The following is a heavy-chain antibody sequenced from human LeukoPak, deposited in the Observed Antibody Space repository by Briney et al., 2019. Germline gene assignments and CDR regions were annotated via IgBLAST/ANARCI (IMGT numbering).Heavy chain of an antibody. CDR1: GGTFSSYT. CDR3: ARTYCSSTSRYTQWFDP. V-gene: IGHV1-69*02. J-gene: IGHJ5*02. D-gene: IGHD2-2*01. CDR2: IIPMLGIV. Sequence: SVKVSCKASGGTFSSYTISWVRQAPGQGLEWMGRIIPMLGIVNYAQKLQGRVTITADQSTSTAYMELSSLRSEDTAIYYCARTYCSSTSRYTQWFDPWGQGTLVTVSS.